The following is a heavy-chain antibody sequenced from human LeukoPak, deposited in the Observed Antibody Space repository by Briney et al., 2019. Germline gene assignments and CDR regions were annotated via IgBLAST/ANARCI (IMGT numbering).Heavy chain of an antibody. CDR2: INPSGGST. V-gene: IGHV1-46*01. D-gene: IGHD3-3*01. Sequence: VASVNVSRKASGYTFTSYYMHWVRQAPGQGLEWMGIINPSGGSTSYAQKFQGRVTMTRDTSTSTVYMELSSLRSEDTAVYYCARGLDDFWSEYYTKELDYWGQGTLVTVSS. CDR1: GYTFTSYY. CDR3: ARGLDDFWSEYYTKELDY. J-gene: IGHJ4*02.